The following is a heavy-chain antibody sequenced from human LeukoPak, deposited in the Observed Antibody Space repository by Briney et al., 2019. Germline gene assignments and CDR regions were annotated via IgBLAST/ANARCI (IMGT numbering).Heavy chain of an antibody. CDR1: GFSPSTSGVG. D-gene: IGHD4-17*01. J-gene: IGHJ3*02. V-gene: IGHV2-5*02. Sequence: ESGPTLVKPTQTLTLTCTFSGFSPSTSGVGVGWIRQPPGKTLEWLAVIYWDDDRRYSPSLKSRLTITNDTSKNQVVLTMTNMDPVDTATYYCAHRTTREGFDIWGQGTMVTVSS. CDR3: AHRTTREGFDI. CDR2: IYWDDDR.